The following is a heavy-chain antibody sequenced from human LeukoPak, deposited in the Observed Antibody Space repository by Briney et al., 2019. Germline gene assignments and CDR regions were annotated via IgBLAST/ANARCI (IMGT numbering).Heavy chain of an antibody. D-gene: IGHD1-7*01. V-gene: IGHV3-23*01. Sequence: GGSLRLSCAASGFTFSSYSMNWVRQAPGKGLEWVSAISGSGGSTYYADSVKGRFTISRDNSKNTLYLQMNSPRAEDTAVYYCAKAGGYNWNYYFDYWGQGTLVTVSS. CDR2: ISGSGGST. CDR1: GFTFSSYS. J-gene: IGHJ4*02. CDR3: AKAGGYNWNYYFDY.